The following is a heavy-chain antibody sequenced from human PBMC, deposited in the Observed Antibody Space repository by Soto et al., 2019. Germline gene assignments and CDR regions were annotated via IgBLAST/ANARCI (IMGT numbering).Heavy chain of an antibody. Sequence: KASETLSLTCTVSTDSSSFTNSYWGWIRQPPGKGLQWIGSSSYNGGTFYNPSLKGRVVISFDTSKKQSSLQVTSVTAADTAVYFCARHRIEVVWWGFDVWGQGSPVTVSS. V-gene: IGHV4-39*01. CDR1: TDSSSFTNSY. CDR3: ARHRIEVVWWGFDV. J-gene: IGHJ4*02. CDR2: SSYNGGT. D-gene: IGHD2-8*02.